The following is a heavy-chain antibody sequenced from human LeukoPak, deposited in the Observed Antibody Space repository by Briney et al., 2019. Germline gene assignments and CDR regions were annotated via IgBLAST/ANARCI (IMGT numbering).Heavy chain of an antibody. CDR1: GDSVSSNTAA. CDR3: ARKGTVTTPFDY. Sequence: SQTLSLTCAISGDSVSSNTAAWNWIRQSPSRGLEWLGRTYYRSKWFRDYAVSVKSRITIDADTSKNQFSLQLNSVTLEDTAVYYCARKGTVTTPFDYWGQGILVTVSS. D-gene: IGHD4-11*01. CDR2: TYYRSKWFR. J-gene: IGHJ4*02. V-gene: IGHV6-1*01.